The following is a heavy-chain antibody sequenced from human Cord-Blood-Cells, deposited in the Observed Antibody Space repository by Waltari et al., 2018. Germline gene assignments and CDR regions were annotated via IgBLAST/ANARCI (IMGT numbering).Heavy chain of an antibody. CDR3: ARGPSRRKDGYNYAFDI. Sequence: QVQLVQSGAEVKKPGASVKVSCTASGYTFTSYAMHWVRQAPGRRLEWMGWINAGNGNTKYSQKFQGRVTITRDTSASTAYMELSSLRSEDTAVYYCARGPSRRKDGYNYAFDIWGQGTMVTVSS. V-gene: IGHV1-3*01. J-gene: IGHJ3*02. CDR2: INAGNGNT. CDR1: GYTFTSYA. D-gene: IGHD5-12*01.